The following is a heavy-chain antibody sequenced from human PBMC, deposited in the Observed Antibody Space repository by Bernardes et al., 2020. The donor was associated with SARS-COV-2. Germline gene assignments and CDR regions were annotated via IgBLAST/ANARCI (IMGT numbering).Heavy chain of an antibody. CDR1: GFTFSSYS. CDR3: ATLNTYYYDSSGYYFSDY. Sequence: GGSLRLSCAASGFTFSSYSMNWVRQAPGKGLEWVSSISSSSSYTYYADSVKGRFTISRDNAKNSLYLQMNSLRAEDTAVYYCATLNTYYYDSSGYYFSDYWGQGTMVTVSS. D-gene: IGHD3-22*01. J-gene: IGHJ4*02. CDR2: ISSSSSYT. V-gene: IGHV3-21*01.